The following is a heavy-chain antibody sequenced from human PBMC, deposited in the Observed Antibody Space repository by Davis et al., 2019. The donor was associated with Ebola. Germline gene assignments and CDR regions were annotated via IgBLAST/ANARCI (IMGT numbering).Heavy chain of an antibody. Sequence: GESLKISCAASGFTFSGSAMHWVRQASGKGLEWVGRIRSKANSYATAYAASVKGRFTISRDDSKNTAYLQMNSLKTEDTAVYYCSRDDYGDTYYGMDVWGQGTTVTVSS. D-gene: IGHD4-17*01. J-gene: IGHJ6*02. V-gene: IGHV3-73*01. CDR2: IRSKANSYAT. CDR3: SRDDYGDTYYGMDV. CDR1: GFTFSGSA.